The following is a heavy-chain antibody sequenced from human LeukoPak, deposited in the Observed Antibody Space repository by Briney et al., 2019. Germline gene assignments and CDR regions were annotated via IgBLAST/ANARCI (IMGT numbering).Heavy chain of an antibody. V-gene: IGHV3-49*04. Sequence: GGSLRLSCTASGFTVGDYAMNWVRQAPGKGLEWVGFIRSKAYGGTTEYAASVKDRFTISRDDSKSIAYLQMNSLKTEDTGVYYCTKVEWELPRNWGQGTLVTVST. CDR1: GFTVGDYA. D-gene: IGHD1-26*01. J-gene: IGHJ4*02. CDR2: IRSKAYGGTT. CDR3: TKVEWELPRN.